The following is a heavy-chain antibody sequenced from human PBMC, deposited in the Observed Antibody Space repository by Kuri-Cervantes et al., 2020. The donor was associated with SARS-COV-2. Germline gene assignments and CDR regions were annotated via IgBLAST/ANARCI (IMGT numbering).Heavy chain of an antibody. CDR2: ISSSSSTI. CDR3: AKDIREQLVGGVGWFDP. D-gene: IGHD6-6*01. CDR1: GFTFSSYS. V-gene: IGHV3-48*02. J-gene: IGHJ5*02. Sequence: GGSLRLSCAASGFTFSSYSMNWVRQAPGKGLEWVSYISSSSSTIYYADSVKGRFTISRDNAKNSLYLQMNSLRDEDTAVYYCAKDIREQLVGGVGWFDPWGQGTLVTVSS.